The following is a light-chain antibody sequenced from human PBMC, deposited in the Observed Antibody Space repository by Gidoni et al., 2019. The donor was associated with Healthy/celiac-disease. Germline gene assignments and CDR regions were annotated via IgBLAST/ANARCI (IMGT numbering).Light chain of an antibody. CDR3: MQALQTPQYS. J-gene: IGKJ2*03. Sequence: DIVMTQSPLSLPVTPREPASISCRSSQSLLHSNGYNYLDWYLQKPGQSPQLLIYLGSNRASGVPDRFSGSGSGTDFTLKISRVEAEDVGVYYCMQALQTPQYSFGQETKLEIK. CDR1: QSLLHSNGYNY. V-gene: IGKV2-28*01. CDR2: LGS.